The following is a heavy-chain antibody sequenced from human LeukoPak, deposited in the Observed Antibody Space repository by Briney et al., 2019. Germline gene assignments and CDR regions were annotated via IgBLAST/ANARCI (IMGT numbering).Heavy chain of an antibody. V-gene: IGHV3-21*01. CDR3: ARDRSSSSWYVPDY. D-gene: IGHD6-13*01. CDR1: GFTFSSYS. Sequence: GGSLRLSCAASGFTFSSYSMSWVRQAPGKGLEWVSSISSSSSYIYYAGSVKGRFTISRDNAKNSLYLQMNSLRAEDTAVYYCARDRSSSSWYVPDYWGQGTLVTVSS. J-gene: IGHJ4*02. CDR2: ISSSSSYI.